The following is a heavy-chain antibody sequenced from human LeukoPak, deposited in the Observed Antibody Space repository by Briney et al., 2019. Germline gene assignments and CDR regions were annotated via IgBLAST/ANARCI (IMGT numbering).Heavy chain of an antibody. CDR1: GSTFSSFA. Sequence: GGSLRLSCAASGSTFSSFAIHWVRQAPGKGLEWVTAVSHDGSNKYYADSVKGRFTISRDNSKNTLYVQMNSLRAEDTAVYYCAREAVVGATHFDYWGQGTLVTVSS. CDR2: VSHDGSNK. D-gene: IGHD1-26*01. V-gene: IGHV3-30*03. J-gene: IGHJ4*02. CDR3: AREAVVGATHFDY.